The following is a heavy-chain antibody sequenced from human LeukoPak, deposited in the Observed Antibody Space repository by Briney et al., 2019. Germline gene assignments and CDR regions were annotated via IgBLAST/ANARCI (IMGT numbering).Heavy chain of an antibody. D-gene: IGHD3-22*01. J-gene: IGHJ4*02. Sequence: GESLKISCKASRYNFNMYWIGWVRQMPGKGLEWLGIIYPDDSHTIYSPSFQGQVTISVDKSISTAYLQWSSLKASDTAMYYCARCISSGYYYSDYWGQETLVTVSS. V-gene: IGHV5-51*01. CDR2: IYPDDSHT. CDR3: ARCISSGYYYSDY. CDR1: RYNFNMYW.